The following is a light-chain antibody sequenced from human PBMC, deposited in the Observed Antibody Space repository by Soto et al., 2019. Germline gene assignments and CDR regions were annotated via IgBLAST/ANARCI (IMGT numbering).Light chain of an antibody. CDR2: EVS. J-gene: IGLJ1*01. V-gene: IGLV2-14*01. CDR1: SSDVGGYNY. Sequence: QSALTQPASVSGSPGQSITISCTGTSSDVGGYNYVSWYQQHPGKAPKLMIYEVSNRPSGVSNRFSGSKSGNTASLTISGLQAGDDADYYCSSYTSSSTPYVFGTGTKLTVL. CDR3: SSYTSSSTPYV.